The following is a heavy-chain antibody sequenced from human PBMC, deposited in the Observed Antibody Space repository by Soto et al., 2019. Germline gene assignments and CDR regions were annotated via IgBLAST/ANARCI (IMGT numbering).Heavy chain of an antibody. Sequence: EVQLVESGGGLVQPGRSLRLSCAASGFTFDDYAMHWVRQAPGKGLEWVSGISWNSGSIGYADSVKGRFTISRDNAKNSLYLQMNSLRAEDTALYYSAKDANIAAAGTEGILDYWGQGTLVTVSS. CDR1: GFTFDDYA. CDR3: AKDANIAAAGTEGILDY. D-gene: IGHD6-13*01. CDR2: ISWNSGSI. V-gene: IGHV3-9*01. J-gene: IGHJ4*02.